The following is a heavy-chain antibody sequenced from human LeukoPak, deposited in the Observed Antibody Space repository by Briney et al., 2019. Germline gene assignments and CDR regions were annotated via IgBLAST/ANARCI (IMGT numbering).Heavy chain of an antibody. J-gene: IGHJ6*03. CDR2: IYYSGST. D-gene: IGHD3-3*01. V-gene: IGHV4-30-4*01. CDR1: GGSISSGDYY. CDR3: ARLYYDFPGPHYYYYYMDV. Sequence: SETLSLTCTVSGGSISSGDYYWSWIRQPPGKGLEWIGYIYYSGSTYYNPSLKSRVTISVDTSKNQFSLKLSSVTAADTAVYYCARLYYDFPGPHYYYYYMDVWGKGTTVTVSS.